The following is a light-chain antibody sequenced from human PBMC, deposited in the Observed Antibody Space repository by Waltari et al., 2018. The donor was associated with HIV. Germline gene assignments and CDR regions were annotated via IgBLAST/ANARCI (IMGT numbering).Light chain of an antibody. CDR2: KAS. V-gene: IGKV1-5*03. CDR1: QSISGW. CDR3: QQYKSYPYT. J-gene: IGKJ2*01. Sequence: DNQMTQSPSTLSASIGDRVTITCRASQSISGWLAWYQQKPGKAPKLVIDKASSLESGVPSRISGSGSGTEYTLTISSLQPDDYGTYYYQQYKSYPYTFGQGTRLEIK.